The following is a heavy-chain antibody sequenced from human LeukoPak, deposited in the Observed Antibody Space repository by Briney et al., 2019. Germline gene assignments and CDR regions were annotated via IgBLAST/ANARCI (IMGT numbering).Heavy chain of an antibody. J-gene: IGHJ5*02. CDR3: VREVSAWPKNWFDP. D-gene: IGHD3-3*01. CDR1: GASISSYY. V-gene: IGHV4-59*12. Sequence: SETLSLTCTVSGASISSYYWSWIRQSPGKGLEWIGYNFYGGSTSYNPSLKSRVTISVDTSKKQFSLKLSSVTAADTAVYYCVREVSAWPKNWFDPWGQGTLVTVSS. CDR2: NFYGGST.